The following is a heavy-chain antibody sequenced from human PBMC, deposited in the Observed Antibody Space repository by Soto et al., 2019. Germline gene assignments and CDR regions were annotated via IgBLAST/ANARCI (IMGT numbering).Heavy chain of an antibody. CDR1: GGSISDDSY. Sequence: LSLTCTVSGGSISDDSYWSWIRQTPGKGLEWIGYIYHTGNTYYNPSLRSRVSISVDKSKSQFSLKLISVTAADTAVYFCARDEYKLLSSVSWFDSWGQGTLVTVSS. CDR2: IYHTGNT. D-gene: IGHD2-2*01. V-gene: IGHV4-30-4*01. J-gene: IGHJ5*01. CDR3: ARDEYKLLSSVSWFDS.